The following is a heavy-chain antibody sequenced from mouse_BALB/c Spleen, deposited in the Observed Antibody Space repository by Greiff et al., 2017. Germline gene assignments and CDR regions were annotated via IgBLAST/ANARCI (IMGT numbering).Heavy chain of an antibody. CDR2: ISSGSSTI. CDR3: ARDDFYYGSSSYYAMDY. Sequence: EVQGVESGGGLVQPGGSRKLSCAASGFTFSSFGMHWVRQAPEKGLEWVAYISSGSSTIYYADTVKGRFTISRDNPKKTLFLQMTSLRSEDTAMYYCARDDFYYGSSSYYAMDYWGQGTSVTVSS. V-gene: IGHV5-17*02. D-gene: IGHD1-1*01. CDR1: GFTFSSFG. J-gene: IGHJ4*01.